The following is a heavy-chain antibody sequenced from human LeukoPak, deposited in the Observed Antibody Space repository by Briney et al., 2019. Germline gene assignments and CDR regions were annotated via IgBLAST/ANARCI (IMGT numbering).Heavy chain of an antibody. CDR3: ASGGYGSGSYSSRNRNYYYYYGMDV. CDR1: GSTFSSYA. J-gene: IGHJ6*02. Sequence: SVKVSCKASGSTFSSYAFSWVRQAPGQGLEWMGGIIPIVGTTNYAQMFQGRVTITADESTSTAYMELSSLRSEDTAVYYCASGGYGSGSYSSRNRNYYYYYGMDVWGQGTTVTVSS. D-gene: IGHD3-10*01. V-gene: IGHV1-69*13. CDR2: IIPIVGTT.